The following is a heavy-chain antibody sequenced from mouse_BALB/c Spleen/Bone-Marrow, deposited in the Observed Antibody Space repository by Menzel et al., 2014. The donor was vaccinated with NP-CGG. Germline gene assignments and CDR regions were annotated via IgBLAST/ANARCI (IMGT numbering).Heavy chain of an antibody. Sequence: EVELVESGGGLVKPGGSLKLSCAASGFGFSSSDMSWVRPTPEKRLEWVAYISSGGGSTYYPDTVKGRFTISRDNAKNTLYLQMSSLKSEDTAMYYCATHYYGRFDYWGQGTTLTVSS. J-gene: IGHJ2*01. CDR2: ISSGGGST. CDR3: ATHYYGRFDY. CDR1: GFGFSSSD. V-gene: IGHV5-12-1*01. D-gene: IGHD1-2*01.